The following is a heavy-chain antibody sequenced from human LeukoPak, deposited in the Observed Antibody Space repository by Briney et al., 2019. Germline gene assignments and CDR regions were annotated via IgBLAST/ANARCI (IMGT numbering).Heavy chain of an antibody. J-gene: IGHJ4*02. CDR1: GFTFSSYS. Sequence: GGSLRLSCAASGFTFSSYSMDWVRQAPGKGLEWVSYISSSSSTIYYADSVKGRFTISRDNAKNSLYLQMNSLRAEDTAVYYCALERPNWPYYFDYWGQGTLVTVSS. V-gene: IGHV3-48*01. CDR2: ISSSSSTI. CDR3: ALERPNWPYYFDY. D-gene: IGHD1-1*01.